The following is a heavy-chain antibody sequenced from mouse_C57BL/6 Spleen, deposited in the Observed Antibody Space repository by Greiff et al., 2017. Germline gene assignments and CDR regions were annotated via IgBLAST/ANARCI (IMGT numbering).Heavy chain of an antibody. J-gene: IGHJ3*01. CDR3: ARYDYDGWFAY. Sequence: QVQLQQSGPELVKPGASVKISCKASGYAFSSSGMNWVKQRPGKGLEWIGRIYTGDGDTNYNGKFKGQATLTADKSSSTAYMQLSSLTSEDSAVYFCARYDYDGWFAYWGQGTLVTVSA. V-gene: IGHV1-82*01. CDR2: IYTGDGDT. D-gene: IGHD2-4*01. CDR1: GYAFSSSG.